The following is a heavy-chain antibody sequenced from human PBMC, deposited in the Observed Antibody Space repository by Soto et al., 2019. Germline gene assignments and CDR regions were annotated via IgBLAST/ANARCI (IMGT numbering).Heavy chain of an antibody. D-gene: IGHD3-22*01. V-gene: IGHV5-51*01. CDR3: ARHSSYDYYDSSGYYYYGMDV. CDR1: GYSFTSYW. Sequence: PGESLKISCKGSGYSFTSYWIGWVRQMPGKGLEWMGIIYPGDSDTRYSPPFQGQVTISADKSISTAYLQWSSLKASDTAMYYCARHSSYDYYDSSGYYYYGMDVWGQGTTVTVSS. J-gene: IGHJ6*02. CDR2: IYPGDSDT.